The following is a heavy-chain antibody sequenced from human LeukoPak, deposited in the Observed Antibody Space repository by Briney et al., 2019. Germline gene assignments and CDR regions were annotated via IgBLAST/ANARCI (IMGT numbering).Heavy chain of an antibody. CDR1: GFTFSSYA. CDR2: ISGSGGST. J-gene: IGHJ4*02. D-gene: IGHD2-2*01. V-gene: IGHV3-23*01. Sequence: GGSLRLSCAASGFTFSSYAMSWVRHAPGKGLEWVSAISGSGGSTYYADSVKGRFTISRDNSKNTLYLQMNSLRAEDTAVYYCAKDGIVVVPAATTGGPAAGIHWGQGTLVTVSS. CDR3: AKDGIVVVPAATTGGPAAGIH.